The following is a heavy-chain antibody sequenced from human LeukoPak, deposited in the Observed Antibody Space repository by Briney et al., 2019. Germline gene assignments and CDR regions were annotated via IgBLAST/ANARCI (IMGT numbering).Heavy chain of an antibody. CDR3: ARLGGATVTTHNFDY. CDR1: GGSISSGDYY. Sequence: SETLSLTCTVSGGSISSGDYYWSWLRQPPGKGLEWLGYIYYSGSTYYNPSLKSRVTISVDTSKNQFSLKLSSVTAADTAVYYCARLGGATVTTHNFDYWGQGTLVTVSS. J-gene: IGHJ4*02. CDR2: IYYSGST. D-gene: IGHD4-17*01. V-gene: IGHV4-30-4*08.